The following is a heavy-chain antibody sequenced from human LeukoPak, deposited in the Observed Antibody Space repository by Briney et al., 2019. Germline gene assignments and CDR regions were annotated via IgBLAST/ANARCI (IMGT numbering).Heavy chain of an antibody. V-gene: IGHV3-7*01. D-gene: IGHD1-26*01. CDR2: IKQDGSEK. Sequence: GGSLRLSCVASEFTFSSYWMSWVRQAPGKGLEWVANIKQDGSEKYYVDSVKGRFTISRDNAKNSLYLQMNSLRAEDTAVYYCARVHSGSYYVVDYWGQGTLVTVSS. J-gene: IGHJ4*02. CDR3: ARVHSGSYYVVDY. CDR1: EFTFSSYW.